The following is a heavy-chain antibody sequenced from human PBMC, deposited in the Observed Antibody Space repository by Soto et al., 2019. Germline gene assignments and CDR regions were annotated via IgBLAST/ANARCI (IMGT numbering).Heavy chain of an antibody. J-gene: IGHJ3*02. CDR2: INPNSGGT. V-gene: IGHV1-2*02. D-gene: IGHD6-19*01. CDR3: ASSVAVAGTMLSVAFDI. CDR1: GYTFTGYY. Sequence: QVQLVQSGAEVKKPGASVKVSCKASGYTFTGYYMHWVRQAPGQGLEWMGWINPNSGGTNYAQKFQGRVNMTRDTSISTAYMELSRLRSDDTAVYYCASSVAVAGTMLSVAFDIWGQGTMVTVSS.